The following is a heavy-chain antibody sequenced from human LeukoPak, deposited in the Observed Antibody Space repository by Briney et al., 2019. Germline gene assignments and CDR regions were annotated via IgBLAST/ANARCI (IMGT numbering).Heavy chain of an antibody. V-gene: IGHV3-30-3*01. Sequence: GGSLRLSCAASGFTFSSYAMHWVRQAPGKGLEWVAVISYDGSNKYYADSVKGRFTISRDNSKNTLYLQMNSLRAEDTAVYYCAKDWALRGVYWGQGTLVTVSS. D-gene: IGHD3-10*01. J-gene: IGHJ4*02. CDR3: AKDWALRGVY. CDR1: GFTFSSYA. CDR2: ISYDGSNK.